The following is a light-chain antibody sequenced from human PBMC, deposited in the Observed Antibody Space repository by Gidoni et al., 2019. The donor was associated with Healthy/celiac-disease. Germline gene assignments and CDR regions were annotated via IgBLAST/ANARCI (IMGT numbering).Light chain of an antibody. CDR2: AAS. CDR1: QGISSY. Sequence: AIRMTQSPSSLSASTGDRVTITCRASQGISSYLAWYQQKPGKAPKLLIYAASTLQSGVPSRFSGSGSGTDFTLTISCLQSEDFATYYCQQYYSYLTFXGXTKVEI. V-gene: IGKV1-8*01. CDR3: QQYYSYLT. J-gene: IGKJ4*01.